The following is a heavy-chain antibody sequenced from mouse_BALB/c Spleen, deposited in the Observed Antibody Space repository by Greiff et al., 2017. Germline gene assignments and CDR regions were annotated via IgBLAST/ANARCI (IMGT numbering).Heavy chain of an antibody. CDR2: IYPGGGDT. CDR3: AREHITTASYFAD. D-gene: IGHD1-1*01. CDR1: GYAFSSNW. J-gene: IGHJ1*01. Sequence: QVQLKQSGAELVRPGSSVKISCKASGYAFSSNWMNGVKQRPGQGLEWIGQIYPGGGDTNYNGKFKGKVTITADKSSSTAYMQISSLTSEDSAVYFCAREHITTASYFADWGAGTTVTVSA. V-gene: IGHV1-80*01.